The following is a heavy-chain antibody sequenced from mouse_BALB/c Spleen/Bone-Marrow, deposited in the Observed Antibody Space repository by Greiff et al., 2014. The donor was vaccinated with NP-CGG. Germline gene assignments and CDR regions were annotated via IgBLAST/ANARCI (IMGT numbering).Heavy chain of an antibody. CDR3: ARGGNPLAMDY. Sequence: VKLVESGAELVKPGASVKLSCKASGYTFTSYWMHWVKQRPGQGLEWIGEINPSNGRTNYNEKFKSKATLTVDKSSSTAYMQLSSLTSEDSAVYYCARGGNPLAMDYWGQGTSVTVSS. CDR2: INPSNGRT. CDR1: GYTFTSYW. V-gene: IGHV1S81*02. D-gene: IGHD2-1*01. J-gene: IGHJ4*01.